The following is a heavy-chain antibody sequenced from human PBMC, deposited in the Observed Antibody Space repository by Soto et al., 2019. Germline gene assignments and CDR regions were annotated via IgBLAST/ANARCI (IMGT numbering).Heavy chain of an antibody. CDR3: AREGESGDYYYGMDV. CDR2: IFYSGNT. V-gene: IGHV4-31*03. D-gene: IGHD3-16*01. J-gene: IGHJ6*02. CDR1: GGSISSVSYY. Sequence: SETLSLTCTVSGGSISSVSYYWSWIRQHPGKDLEWIGYIFYSGNTYYNPSLKSRVSISVDTSKNQFSLKLSSVTAADTAVYYCAREGESGDYYYGMDVWGQGTMVTVS.